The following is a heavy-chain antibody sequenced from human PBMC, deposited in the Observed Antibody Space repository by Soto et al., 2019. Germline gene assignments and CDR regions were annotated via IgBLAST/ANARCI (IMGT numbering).Heavy chain of an antibody. D-gene: IGHD3-9*01. V-gene: IGHV4-34*01. CDR2: TNHSGST. CDR1: GGCFSGLY. CDR3: ARTPKLRYFDWPDAFDI. Sequence: SETLSLTCAVGGGCFSGLYWSWIRQPPGKGLEWIGETNHSGSTNYNPSLKSRVTISVDTSKNQFSLKLSSVTAADTAVYYCARTPKLRYFDWPDAFDIWGQGTMVT. J-gene: IGHJ3*02.